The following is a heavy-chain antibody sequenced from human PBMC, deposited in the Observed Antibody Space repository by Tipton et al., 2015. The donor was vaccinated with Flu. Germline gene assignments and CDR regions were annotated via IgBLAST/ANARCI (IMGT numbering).Heavy chain of an antibody. J-gene: IGHJ4*02. CDR1: GFTFDDYA. V-gene: IGHV3-43*02. CDR3: AKDIDPDYGDFLFDY. Sequence: SLRLSCAAPGFTFDDYAMHWVRQAPGKGLEWVSLISGDGGSTYYADSVKGRFTISRDNSKNSLYLQMNSLRTEDTALYYCAKDIDPDYGDFLFDYWGQGTLVTVSS. D-gene: IGHD4-17*01. CDR2: ISGDGGST.